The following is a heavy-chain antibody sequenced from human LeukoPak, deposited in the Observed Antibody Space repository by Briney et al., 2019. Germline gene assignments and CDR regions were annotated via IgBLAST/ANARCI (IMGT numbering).Heavy chain of an antibody. CDR3: AKRSSYSSGWYECDY. CDR1: GCTFSTYG. Sequence: GESLRLSCVASGCTFSTYGMHWVRQAPGKGLEWVAVISYDGSHKYYADSVMGRFTISRDNSKNTLYLQMNSLRAEDTGVYYCAKRSSYSSGWYECDYWGQGTLVTVSS. V-gene: IGHV3-30*18. D-gene: IGHD6-19*01. CDR2: ISYDGSHK. J-gene: IGHJ4*02.